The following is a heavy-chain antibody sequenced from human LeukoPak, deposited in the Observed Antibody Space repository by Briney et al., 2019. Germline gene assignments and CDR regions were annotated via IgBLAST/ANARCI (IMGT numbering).Heavy chain of an antibody. J-gene: IGHJ4*02. Sequence: PSETLSLTCTVSGGSISSYYWSWIRQPPGKGLEWIGYIYYSGSTNYNPSLKSRVTISVDTSKNQFSLKLSSVTAADTAVYYWAREGRYYYGSGSYFSFDYWGQGTLVTVSS. D-gene: IGHD3-10*01. CDR1: GGSISSYY. CDR3: AREGRYYYGSGSYFSFDY. CDR2: IYYSGST. V-gene: IGHV4-59*01.